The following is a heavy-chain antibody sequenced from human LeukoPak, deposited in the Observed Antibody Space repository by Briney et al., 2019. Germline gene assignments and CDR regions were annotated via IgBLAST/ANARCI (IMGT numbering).Heavy chain of an antibody. J-gene: IGHJ6*02. Sequence: GASVKVSCKASGYTFTGYYMHWVRQAPGQGLEWMGRIIPILGIANYAQKFQGRVTITADTSTSTAYMELSSLRSEDTALYYCARVRDHYGDYYYYGMDVWGQGTTVTVSS. V-gene: IGHV1-69*04. CDR2: IIPILGIA. CDR1: GYTFTGYY. CDR3: ARVRDHYGDYYYYGMDV. D-gene: IGHD4-17*01.